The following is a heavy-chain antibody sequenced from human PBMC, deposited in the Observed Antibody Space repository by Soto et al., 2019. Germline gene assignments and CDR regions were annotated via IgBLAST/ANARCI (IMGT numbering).Heavy chain of an antibody. CDR1: GYTFTSYA. V-gene: IGHV1-3*05. J-gene: IGHJ4*02. CDR2: INAGNGNT. CDR3: ARSIVVVTALDY. Sequence: QVQLVQSGAEEKKPGASVKVSCKASGYTFTSYAMHWVRQAPGQRLEWMGWINAGNGNTKYSQKFQGRVTITRDTSASTASVELSSLRSEDTAVYSCARSIVVVTALDYWGQGTLVTVSS. D-gene: IGHD2-21*02.